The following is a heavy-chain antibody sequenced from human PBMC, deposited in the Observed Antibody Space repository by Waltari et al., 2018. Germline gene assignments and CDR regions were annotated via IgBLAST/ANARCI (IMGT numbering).Heavy chain of an antibody. Sequence: EVQLVESGGGLVQPGGSLRLSCAASGFTFSSYAMHWVRQAPGKGLEYVSAISSNGGSTYYADSVKGRFTISRDNSKNTLYLQMGSLRAEDMAVYYCVRLGIGRLYDYWGQGTLVTVSS. CDR3: VRLGIGRLYDY. D-gene: IGHD7-27*01. CDR1: GFTFSSYA. V-gene: IGHV3-64*07. CDR2: ISSNGGST. J-gene: IGHJ4*02.